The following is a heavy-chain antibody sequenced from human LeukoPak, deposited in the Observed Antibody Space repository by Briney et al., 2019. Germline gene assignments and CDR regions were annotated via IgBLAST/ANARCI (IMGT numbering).Heavy chain of an antibody. V-gene: IGHV3-48*01. D-gene: IGHD2-15*01. J-gene: IGHJ5*02. Sequence: PGGSLRLSCAASGFTFSSYSMNWVRQAPRKGLEWVSYISSSSSTIYYADSVRGRLTISRDNAKNSLYLQMNSLRAEDTAVYYCARGVVVVVAATYNWFDPWGQGTLVTVSS. CDR1: GFTFSSYS. CDR2: ISSSSSTI. CDR3: ARGVVVVVAATYNWFDP.